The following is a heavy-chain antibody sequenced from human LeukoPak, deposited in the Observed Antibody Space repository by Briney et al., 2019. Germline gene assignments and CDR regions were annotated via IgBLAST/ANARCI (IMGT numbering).Heavy chain of an antibody. CDR3: ARHLDHGSFDY. CDR1: GGGFTSYW. V-gene: IGHV5-51*01. Sequence: GEALQISSKGAGGGFTSYWIAWGRRKPGKGGEWMGIIYPVASVTRYSPSFQAQVTISSHRSITTAYLQWSSLKASDTAMYYCARHLDHGSFDYWGQGALVTVSS. CDR2: IYPVASVT. D-gene: IGHD1-14*01. J-gene: IGHJ4*02.